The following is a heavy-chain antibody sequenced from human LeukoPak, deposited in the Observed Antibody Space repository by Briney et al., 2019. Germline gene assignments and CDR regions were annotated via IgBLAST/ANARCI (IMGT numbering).Heavy chain of an antibody. CDR1: GFTFSSYG. CDR2: TRYDGSNK. D-gene: IGHD6-13*01. Sequence: GGSLRLSCAASGFTFSSYGMHWVRQAPGKGLEGVAFTRYDGSNKYYADSVKGRFTISRDNSKNTLYLQMNSLRAEDTAVYYCARRAAGSDWYFDYWGQGTLVTVSS. V-gene: IGHV3-30*02. CDR3: ARRAAGSDWYFDY. J-gene: IGHJ4*02.